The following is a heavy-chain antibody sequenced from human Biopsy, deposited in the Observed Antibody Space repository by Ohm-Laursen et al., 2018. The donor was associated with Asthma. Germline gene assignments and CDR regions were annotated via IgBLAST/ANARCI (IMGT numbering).Heavy chain of an antibody. J-gene: IGHJ3*02. CDR1: GGSISSGDYY. CDR3: ARTYYDFLTGQVNDVFAI. Sequence: SQTLSLTCTVSGGSISSGDYYWSWIRQPPGKGLEWIGEINHSGSTNYNPSLKSRVTISVDTSKNQFSLKLSSVTAADTAVYYCARTYYDFLTGQVNDVFAIWGQGTMVTVSS. D-gene: IGHD3-9*01. V-gene: IGHV4-30-4*08. CDR2: INHSGST.